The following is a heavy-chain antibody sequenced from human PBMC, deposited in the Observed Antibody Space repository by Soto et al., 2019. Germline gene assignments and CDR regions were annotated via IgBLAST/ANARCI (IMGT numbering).Heavy chain of an antibody. CDR1: GGTFGSYT. J-gene: IGHJ6*02. Sequence: SVKVSCKASGGTFGSYTIAWVRQAPGQGLEWMGEIIPLFGTTNYVEKFQGRLTITADASTSTAYMELSSLRSEDTAMYYCARDGGDSSSWYWSIAEYYYYGMDVWGQGTTVTVS. CDR2: IIPLFGTT. CDR3: ARDGGDSSSWYWSIAEYYYYGMDV. D-gene: IGHD6-13*01. V-gene: IGHV1-69*13.